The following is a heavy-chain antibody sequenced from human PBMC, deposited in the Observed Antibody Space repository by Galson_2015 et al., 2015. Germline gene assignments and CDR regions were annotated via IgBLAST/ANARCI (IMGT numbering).Heavy chain of an antibody. D-gene: IGHD7-27*01. J-gene: IGHJ4*02. Sequence: TLSLTCAVYGESFSVYYWSWIRQSPGKGLEWIGEINHSGRSNYNPSLKSRVTISIDTSKNQFSLKLSSVTAADTAVYYCARGRLSGDLDYWGQGTLVTVSP. CDR1: GESFSVYY. V-gene: IGHV4-34*09. CDR3: ARGRLSGDLDY. CDR2: INHSGRS.